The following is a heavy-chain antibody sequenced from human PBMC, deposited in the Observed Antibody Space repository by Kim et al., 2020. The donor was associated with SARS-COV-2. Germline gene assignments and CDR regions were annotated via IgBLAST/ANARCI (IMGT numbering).Heavy chain of an antibody. Sequence: KCQGRVTMTEDTSTDTAYMELSSLRSEDTAVYYCATEDDRAVAGIPFFDYWGQGTLVTVSS. D-gene: IGHD6-19*01. CDR3: ATEDDRAVAGIPFFDY. V-gene: IGHV1-24*01. J-gene: IGHJ4*02.